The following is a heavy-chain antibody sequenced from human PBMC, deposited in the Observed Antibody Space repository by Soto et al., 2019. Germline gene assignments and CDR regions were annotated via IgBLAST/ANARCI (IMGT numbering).Heavy chain of an antibody. J-gene: IGHJ6*03. V-gene: IGHV3-48*01. CDR3: ARDRPVGVVPTIPTYCDYMDV. CDR1: GLIFSSYS. Sequence: EVHLAESGGGLVQPGGSLRLSCAASGLIFSSYSMNWVRQAPGKGLEWVSYIDSSSSDIHYADSVRGRFTISRDNAKRSLFLQMDSLRVEDTAVYYCARDRPVGVVPTIPTYCDYMDVWGKGTAVTVSS. CDR2: IDSSSSDI. D-gene: IGHD5-12*01.